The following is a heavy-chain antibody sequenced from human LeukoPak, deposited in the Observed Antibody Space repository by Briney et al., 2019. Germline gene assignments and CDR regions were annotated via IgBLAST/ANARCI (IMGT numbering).Heavy chain of an antibody. Sequence: SGTLSLTCAVSGGSISSNYWWSWVRQPPGRGLEWIGEIYHTGNTNYNPSLKSRVSISVDKSKSQFSLKLTSVTAADTAVYYSVGFGLSSGWAGWGQGTLVTVSS. CDR2: IYHTGNT. J-gene: IGHJ4*02. CDR3: VGFGLSSGWAG. V-gene: IGHV4-4*02. CDR1: GGSISSNYW. D-gene: IGHD6-19*01.